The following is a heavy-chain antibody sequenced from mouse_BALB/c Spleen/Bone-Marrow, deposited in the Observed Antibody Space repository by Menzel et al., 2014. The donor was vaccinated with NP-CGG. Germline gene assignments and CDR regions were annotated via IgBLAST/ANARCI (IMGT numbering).Heavy chain of an antibody. Sequence: QVQLQQSGAELVKPGASVKLSCKASGYTFTSYYMYWVKQRPGQGLEWIGGINPNNGNTNFSETFKSKATLTVDKSSSTACMQRGSLTSEDSAVYYCTRRDYWGQGTPLTVSS. J-gene: IGHJ2*01. V-gene: IGHV1S81*02. CDR3: TRRDY. CDR2: INPNNGNT. CDR1: GYTFTSYY.